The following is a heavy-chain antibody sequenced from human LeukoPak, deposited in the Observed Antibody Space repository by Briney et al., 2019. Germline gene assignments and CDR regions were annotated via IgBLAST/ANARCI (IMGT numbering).Heavy chain of an antibody. CDR1: GFTFSSYA. Sequence: GSLRLSCAASGFTFSSYAMSWVRQAPGKGLEWIGSIYYSGSTYYNPSLKSRVTISVDTSKNQFSLKLSSVTAADTAVYYCASQTRRYYGMDVWGQGTTVTVSS. D-gene: IGHD1-1*01. J-gene: IGHJ6*02. V-gene: IGHV4-39*01. CDR2: IYYSGST. CDR3: ASQTRRYYGMDV.